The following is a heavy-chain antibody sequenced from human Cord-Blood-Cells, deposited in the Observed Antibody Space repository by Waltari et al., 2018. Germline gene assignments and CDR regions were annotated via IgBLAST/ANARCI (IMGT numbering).Heavy chain of an antibody. V-gene: IGHV4-39*01. Sequence: QLQLQESGPGLVKPSETLSLTCTVSGGSISSSSYYWGWIRQPPGKGLEWIGSIYYSGSTSYNPSLKSRVTISVDTSKNQFSLKLSSVTAADTAVYYCARQGGLGIKYYFDYWGQGTLVTVSS. J-gene: IGHJ4*02. D-gene: IGHD7-27*01. CDR3: ARQGGLGIKYYFDY. CDR1: GGSISSSSYY. CDR2: IYYSGST.